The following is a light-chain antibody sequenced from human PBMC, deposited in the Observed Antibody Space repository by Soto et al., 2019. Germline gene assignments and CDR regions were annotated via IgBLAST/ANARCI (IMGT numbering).Light chain of an antibody. J-gene: IGKJ1*01. CDR1: QSVGNN. CDR2: GAS. V-gene: IGKV3-15*01. CDR3: QQYNSWPWT. Sequence: DIVLTQSPATLPLSPGERATLSCRASQSVGNNLAWYQKKPGQPPRLLIYGASTEATNIPTRFSATGSGTDFTLTISSLRSEDFAVYYCQQYNSWPWTFGQGTKVEIK.